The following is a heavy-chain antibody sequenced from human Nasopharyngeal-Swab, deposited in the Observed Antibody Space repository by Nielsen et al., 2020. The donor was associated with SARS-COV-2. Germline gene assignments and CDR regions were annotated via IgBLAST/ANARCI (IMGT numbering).Heavy chain of an antibody. V-gene: IGHV3-9*01. J-gene: IGHJ4*02. CDR1: GFTFDDYA. D-gene: IGHD6-19*01. Sequence: GGSLRLSCAASGFTFDDYAMHWVRQAPGKGLEWVSGISWNSGSIGYADSVKGRFTISRDNAKNSLYLQMNSPRAEDTALYYCAKDLAVAGTGYWGQGTLVTVSS. CDR2: ISWNSGSI. CDR3: AKDLAVAGTGY.